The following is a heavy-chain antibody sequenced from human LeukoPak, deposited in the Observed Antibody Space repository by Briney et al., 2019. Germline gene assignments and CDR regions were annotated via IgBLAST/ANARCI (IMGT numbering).Heavy chain of an antibody. Sequence: PSETLSLTCTVSGGSISSYYWSWIRQPPGKGLEWIGYIYYSGNTNSNPSLKSRVTISVDTTKNQFSLKLSSVTAADTAVYYCARETTVIDYWGQGTLVTVSS. CDR2: IYYSGNT. D-gene: IGHD4-17*01. V-gene: IGHV4-59*12. J-gene: IGHJ4*02. CDR1: GGSISSYY. CDR3: ARETTVIDY.